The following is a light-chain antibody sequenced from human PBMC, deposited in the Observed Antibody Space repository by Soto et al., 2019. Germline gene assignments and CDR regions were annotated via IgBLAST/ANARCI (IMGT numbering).Light chain of an antibody. J-gene: IGLJ1*01. CDR1: SSDFGSYNL. CDR3: CSYAGSSTYYV. CDR2: EVS. V-gene: IGLV2-23*02. Sequence: QSALTQPASVSGSPGQSITISCTGTSSDFGSYNLVSWYQQHPGKAPKLMIYEVSKRPSGVSNRFPGSKSGNTASLTISGPQAEDEADYYCCSYAGSSTYYVFGTGTKVTVL.